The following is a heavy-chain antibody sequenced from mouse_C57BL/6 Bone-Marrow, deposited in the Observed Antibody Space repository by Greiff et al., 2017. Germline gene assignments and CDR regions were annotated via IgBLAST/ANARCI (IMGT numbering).Heavy chain of an antibody. J-gene: IGHJ4*01. D-gene: IGHD1-1*01. CDR3: ARYYYGSIYAMDY. CDR1: GYTFTNYW. CDR2: IYPGGGYT. Sequence: QVQLQQSGAELVRPGTSVKMSCKASGYTFTNYWIGWAKQRPGHGLEWIGDIYPGGGYTNYNEKFKGKATLTADKASSTAYMQFSSLTSEDSAIYYCARYYYGSIYAMDYWGQGTSVTVSS. V-gene: IGHV1-63*01.